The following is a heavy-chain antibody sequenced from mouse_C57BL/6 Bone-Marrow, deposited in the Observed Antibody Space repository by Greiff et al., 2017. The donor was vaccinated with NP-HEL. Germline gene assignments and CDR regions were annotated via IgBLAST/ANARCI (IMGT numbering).Heavy chain of an antibody. CDR1: GYTFTDYY. D-gene: IGHD1-1*01. CDR2: INPNNGGT. V-gene: IGHV1-26*01. Sequence: EVQLQQSGPELVKPGASVKISCKASGYTFTDYYMNWVKQSHGKSLEWIGDINPNNGGTSYNQKFKGKATLTVDKSSSTAYMELRSLTSEDSAVYYCARTDLVVATPYAMDYWGQGTSVTVSS. CDR3: ARTDLVVATPYAMDY. J-gene: IGHJ4*01.